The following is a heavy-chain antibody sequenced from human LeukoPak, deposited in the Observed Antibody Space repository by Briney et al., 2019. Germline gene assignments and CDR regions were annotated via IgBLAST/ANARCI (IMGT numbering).Heavy chain of an antibody. V-gene: IGHV1-18*01. Sequence: ASVKVSCKASGYTFTSYGMSWVRQAPGQGLEWMGWISAYNSNTNYAQKLQGRVTMTTDTSTSTAYMELRSLRSDDTAVYYCARAPPIVGAAGAFDIWGQGTMVTVSS. D-gene: IGHD1-26*01. CDR2: ISAYNSNT. J-gene: IGHJ3*02. CDR1: GYTFTSYG. CDR3: ARAPPIVGAAGAFDI.